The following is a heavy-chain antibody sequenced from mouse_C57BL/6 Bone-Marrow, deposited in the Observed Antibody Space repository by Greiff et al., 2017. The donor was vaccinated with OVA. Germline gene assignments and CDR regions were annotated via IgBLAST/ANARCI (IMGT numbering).Heavy chain of an antibody. CDR1: GFTFSSYA. CDR2: ISDGGSYT. V-gene: IGHV5-4*01. Sequence: EVKLQEPGGGLVKPGGSLKLSCAASGFTFSSYAMPWVRQTPEQRLEWVATISDGGSYTYYPDNVKGRFTVSRDNATTTLYLHMRHLRSEDTAMSYCARDLYYCGSCYFAVWGTGTTVTVS. D-gene: IGHD1-1*01. J-gene: IGHJ1*03. CDR3: ARDLYYCGSCYFAV.